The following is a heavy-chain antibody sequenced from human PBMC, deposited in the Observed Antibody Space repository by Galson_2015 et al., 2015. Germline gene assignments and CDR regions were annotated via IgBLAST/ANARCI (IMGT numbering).Heavy chain of an antibody. V-gene: IGHV4-31*03. CDR3: ARFPKHCSGGSCLLWFDP. J-gene: IGHJ5*02. CDR1: GGSISSGGYY. D-gene: IGHD2-15*01. Sequence: TLSLTCTVSGGSISSGGYYWSWIRQHPGKGLEWIGYIYYSGSTHYNPSLKSRVTISVDTSKNQFSLKLSSVTAADTAVYYCARFPKHCSGGSCLLWFDPWGQGTLVTVSS. CDR2: IYYSGST.